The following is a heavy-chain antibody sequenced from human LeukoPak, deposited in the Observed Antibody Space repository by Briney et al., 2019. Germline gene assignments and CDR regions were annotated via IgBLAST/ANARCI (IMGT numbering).Heavy chain of an antibody. CDR3: ARDGGSGPREDDAFDI. V-gene: IGHV4-39*02. J-gene: IGHJ3*02. Sequence: PSETLSLTCSVSGDSIRSSSNFWGWIRQPPGKGLEWIASIYNGGITYYTQSLKTRVTISADTSKNQFSLKLKSVTAADTAVYYCARDGGSGPREDDAFDIWGQGTVVTVSS. CDR2: IYNGGIT. D-gene: IGHD3-10*01. CDR1: GDSIRSSSNF.